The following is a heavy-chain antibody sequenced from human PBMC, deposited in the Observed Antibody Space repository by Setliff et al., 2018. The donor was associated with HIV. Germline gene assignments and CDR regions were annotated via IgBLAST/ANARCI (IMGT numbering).Heavy chain of an antibody. J-gene: IGHJ1*01. Sequence: SETLSLTCAVSAYSISSGYYWGGIRQPPGKGLEWIGSIYHSGSTYYNPSLMSRVTISVDTSKNQFSLKLRSVTAADTAVYYCARQWRDQYNSGVSTEYFQHWGLGTLVTVSS. V-gene: IGHV4-38-2*01. CDR2: IYHSGST. CDR3: ARQWRDQYNSGVSTEYFQH. D-gene: IGHD3-22*01. CDR1: AYSISSGYY.